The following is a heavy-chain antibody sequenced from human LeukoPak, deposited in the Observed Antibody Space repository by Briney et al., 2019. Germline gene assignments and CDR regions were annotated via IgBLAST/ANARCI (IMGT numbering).Heavy chain of an antibody. Sequence: SETLSLTCTVSGGSISSYYWRWIRQPPGKGLEWVGDIYYSGSTNYNPSLKSRVTISVDTSKNQFSLKLSSVTAADTAVYYCARDTPPDYWGQGTLVTASS. CDR3: ARDTPPDY. V-gene: IGHV4-59*01. J-gene: IGHJ4*02. CDR2: IYYSGST. CDR1: GGSISSYY.